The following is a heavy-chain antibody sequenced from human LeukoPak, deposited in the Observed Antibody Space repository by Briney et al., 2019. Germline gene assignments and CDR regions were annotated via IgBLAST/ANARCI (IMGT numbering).Heavy chain of an antibody. CDR2: IYYSGST. D-gene: IGHD2-2*01. CDR1: GGSISSSSYY. V-gene: IGHV4-39*01. Sequence: SETLSLTCTVSGGSISSSSYYWGWIRQPPGKGLEWIGSIYYSGSTYYNPSLKSRVTISVDTSKSQFSLRLSSVTAADTAVYYCARGGYCSSTNCYYYYYMDVWGKGTTVTVSS. CDR3: ARGGYCSSTNCYYYYYMDV. J-gene: IGHJ6*03.